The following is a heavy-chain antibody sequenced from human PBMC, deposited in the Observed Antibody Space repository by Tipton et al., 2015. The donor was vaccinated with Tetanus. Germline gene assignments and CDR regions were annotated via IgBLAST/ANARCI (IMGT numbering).Heavy chain of an antibody. J-gene: IGHJ4*02. CDR1: GFTFNTYA. CDR3: NGGSTRAYFDY. CDR2: LSGSGATT. V-gene: IGHV3-23*01. Sequence: SLRLSCAASGFTFNTYAMTWVRQAPGKGLVWVSTLSGSGATTYYTDSVKGRFTISRDNSKNTLYLQMNSLRAEDAAVYYCNGGSTRAYFDYWGLGTLVTVSS. D-gene: IGHD2-2*01.